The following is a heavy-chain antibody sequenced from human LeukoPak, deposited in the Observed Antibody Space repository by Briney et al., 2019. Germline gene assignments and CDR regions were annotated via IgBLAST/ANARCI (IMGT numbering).Heavy chain of an antibody. CDR3: ARTTDSSGYYPFGY. CDR1: GYTFTSYA. J-gene: IGHJ4*02. V-gene: IGHV1-3*01. CDR2: INAGNGNT. D-gene: IGHD3-22*01. Sequence: ASVKVSCKASGYTFTSYAMRWVRQAPGQRLEWMGWINAGNGNTKYSQKLQGRVTMTTDTSTSTAYMELRSLRSDDTAVYYCARTTDSSGYYPFGYWGQGTLVTVSS.